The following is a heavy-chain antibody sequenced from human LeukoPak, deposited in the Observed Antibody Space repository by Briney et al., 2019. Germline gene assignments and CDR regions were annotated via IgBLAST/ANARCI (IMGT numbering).Heavy chain of an antibody. CDR3: ARIGGDRDPFDY. D-gene: IGHD2-21*02. CDR2: IWYDGTNK. J-gene: IGHJ4*02. Sequence: GGSLRLSCAASGFTFSSYGMHWVRRAPGKGLEWVAVIWYDGTNKYYADSVKGRFTISRDNSENTLYLQMNSLRAEDTAVYYCARIGGDRDPFDYWGQGTLVTVSS. CDR1: GFTFSSYG. V-gene: IGHV3-33*01.